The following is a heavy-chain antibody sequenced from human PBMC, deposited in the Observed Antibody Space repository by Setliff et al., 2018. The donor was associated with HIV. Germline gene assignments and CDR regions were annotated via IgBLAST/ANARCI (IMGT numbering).Heavy chain of an antibody. CDR2: INNHNDNT. D-gene: IGHD6-13*01. J-gene: IGHJ4*02. CDR1: GYTFTSYG. Sequence: ASVKVSCKASGYTFTSYGMNWVRQVPGQGLEWMGWINNHNDNTNYAQKFQDRVTVTTDTSTTTAYMELRSLRPDDTAVYYCALTLAAQLVGLNWGQGTAVTVSS. V-gene: IGHV1-18*01. CDR3: ALTLAAQLVGLN.